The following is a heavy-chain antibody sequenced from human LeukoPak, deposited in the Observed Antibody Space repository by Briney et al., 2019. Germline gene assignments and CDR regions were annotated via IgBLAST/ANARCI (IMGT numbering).Heavy chain of an antibody. CDR1: GFTFSSYW. CDR3: ARDMGNYNQYYFDY. D-gene: IGHD3-9*01. CDR2: INSDGSST. Sequence: GGSLRLSCAASGFTFSSYWMHWVRQAPGKGLVWVSRINSDGSSTSYADSVKGRFTISRDNAKNTLYLQMNSLRAEDTPVYYCARDMGNYNQYYFDYWGQGTLVTVSS. J-gene: IGHJ4*02. V-gene: IGHV3-74*01.